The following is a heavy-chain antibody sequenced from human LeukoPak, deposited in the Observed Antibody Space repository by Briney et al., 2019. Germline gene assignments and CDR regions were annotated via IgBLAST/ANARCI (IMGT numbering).Heavy chain of an antibody. CDR1: GFTFGAYG. CDR3: AEDEEFGSGWSFHY. CDR2: IRSDGSIK. Sequence: GGSLRLSCAASGFTFGAYGMHWVRQAPGKGLEWVSFIRSDGSIKYYADSVKGRFTISRDNSKNTLSLQMITLRAEDTAVYFCAEDEEFGSGWSFHYWGQGTLVTVSP. J-gene: IGHJ4*02. V-gene: IGHV3-30*02. D-gene: IGHD6-19*01.